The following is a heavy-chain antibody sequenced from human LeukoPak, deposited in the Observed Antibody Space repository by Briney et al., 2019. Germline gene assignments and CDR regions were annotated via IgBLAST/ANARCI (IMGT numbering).Heavy chain of an antibody. D-gene: IGHD3-3*01. CDR2: IYHSGST. Sequence: SETLSLTCTVSGGSISSSSYYWGWIRQPPGKGLEWIGSIYHSGSTYYNPSLKSRVTISVDTSKNQFSLKLSSVTAADTAVYYCARSFSGYYDFWSGYRSLYYWGQGTLVTVSS. J-gene: IGHJ4*02. V-gene: IGHV4-39*07. CDR1: GGSISSSSYY. CDR3: ARSFSGYYDFWSGYRSLYY.